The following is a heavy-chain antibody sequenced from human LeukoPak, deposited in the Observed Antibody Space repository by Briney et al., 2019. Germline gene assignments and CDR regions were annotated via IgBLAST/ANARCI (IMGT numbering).Heavy chain of an antibody. Sequence: SETLSLTCAVSDGSISSYYWNWIRQPPGEGLEGVGFIYYSGYTDYNPSLKSRVTISLDTSKNQFSLKLSSVTAADTAVYYCARGGSGSYDVGYDFDSWGQGTLVTVSS. J-gene: IGHJ4*02. V-gene: IGHV4-59*01. D-gene: IGHD1-26*01. CDR2: IYYSGYT. CDR3: ARGGSGSYDVGYDFDS. CDR1: DGSISSYY.